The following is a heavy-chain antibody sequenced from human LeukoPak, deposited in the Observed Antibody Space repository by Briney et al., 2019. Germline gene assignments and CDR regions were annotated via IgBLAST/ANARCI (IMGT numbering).Heavy chain of an antibody. CDR3: ARDLYNWNYGGSYLDY. V-gene: IGHV4-34*01. J-gene: IGHJ4*02. D-gene: IGHD1-7*01. CDR2: INHSGST. CDR1: GGSFSGYY. Sequence: SETLSLTCAVYGGSFSGYYWSWIRQPPGKGLEWIGEINHSGSTNYNPSLKSRVTISVDKSKNQFSLKLSSVTAADTAVYYCARDLYNWNYGGSYLDYWGQGTLVTVSS.